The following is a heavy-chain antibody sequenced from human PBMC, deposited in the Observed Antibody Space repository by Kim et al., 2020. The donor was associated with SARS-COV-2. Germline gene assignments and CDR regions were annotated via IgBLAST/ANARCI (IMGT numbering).Heavy chain of an antibody. CDR2: ISYDGSNK. Sequence: GSLRLSCAASGFTFSSYAMHWVRQAPGKGLEWVAVISYDGSNKYYADSVKGRFTISRDNSKNTLYLQMNSLRAEDTAVYYCATNPSSSLYYYYGMDVWGQGTTVTVSS. CDR3: ATNPSSSLYYYYGMDV. J-gene: IGHJ6*02. CDR1: GFTFSSYA. D-gene: IGHD6-6*01. V-gene: IGHV3-30-3*01.